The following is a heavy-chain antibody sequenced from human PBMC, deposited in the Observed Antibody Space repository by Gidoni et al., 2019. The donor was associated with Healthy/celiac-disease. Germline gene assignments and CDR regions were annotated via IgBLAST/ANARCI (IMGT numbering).Heavy chain of an antibody. CDR1: GFTVSSNY. Sequence: EVQLVESGGGLVQPGGSLRLSCAASGFTVSSNYMSWVRQAPGKGLEWVSVIYSGGSTYYADSVKGRFTISRHNSKNTLYLQMNSLRAEDTAVYYCARDLDCSSTSCYGGMDVWGQGTTVTVSS. CDR3: ARDLDCSSTSCYGGMDV. CDR2: IYSGGST. V-gene: IGHV3-53*04. D-gene: IGHD2-2*01. J-gene: IGHJ6*02.